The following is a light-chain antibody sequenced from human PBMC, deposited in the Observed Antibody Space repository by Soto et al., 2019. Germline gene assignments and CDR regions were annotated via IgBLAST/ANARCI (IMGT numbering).Light chain of an antibody. CDR3: TSYAGSNNFVV. V-gene: IGLV2-8*01. J-gene: IGLJ2*01. CDR1: SGDVGLYNY. CDR2: EVT. Sequence: QSAVTQPPSASGSLGQSVTISCAGTSGDVGLYNYVSWYQQHPGRAPKLLVYEVTQRPSGVPGRFSASKSGNTASLTVSGLQTEDEADYYCTSYAGSNNFVVFGGGTQLTVL.